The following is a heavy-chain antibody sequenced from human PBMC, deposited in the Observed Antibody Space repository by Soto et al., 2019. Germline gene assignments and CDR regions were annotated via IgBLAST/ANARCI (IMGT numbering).Heavy chain of an antibody. J-gene: IGHJ3*02. Sequence: ASVKVSCKASGYTFTGYYMHWVRQAPGQGLEWMGWINPNSGGTNYAQKFQGWVTMTRDTSISTAYMELSRLRPDDTAVYYCARDHKSDDWNDGMHDAFDIWGQGTMVTVSS. CDR2: INPNSGGT. D-gene: IGHD1-1*01. CDR3: ARDHKSDDWNDGMHDAFDI. CDR1: GYTFTGYY. V-gene: IGHV1-2*04.